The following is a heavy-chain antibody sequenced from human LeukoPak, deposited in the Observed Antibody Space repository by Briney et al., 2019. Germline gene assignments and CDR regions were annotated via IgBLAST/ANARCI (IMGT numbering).Heavy chain of an antibody. CDR2: ISGSGGST. J-gene: IGHJ4*02. CDR1: GFTFSSYA. CDR3: AKDYDFWSGRLHYFDY. D-gene: IGHD3-3*01. Sequence: GGSLRLSCAASGFTFSSYAVSWVRQAPGKGLEWVSAISGSGGSTYYTDSVKGRFTISRDNSKNTLYLQMNSLRAEDTAVYYCAKDYDFWSGRLHYFDYWGQGTLVTVSS. V-gene: IGHV3-23*01.